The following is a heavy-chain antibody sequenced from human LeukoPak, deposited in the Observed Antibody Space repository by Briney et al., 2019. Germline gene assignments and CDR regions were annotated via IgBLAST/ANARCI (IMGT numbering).Heavy chain of an antibody. D-gene: IGHD3-3*01. CDR3: ATGSRFLEWLPIY. V-gene: IGHV1-69-2*01. CDR1: GYTFTDYY. CDR2: VDPEDGET. J-gene: IGHJ4*02. Sequence: ASVKVSCKVSGYTFTDYYMHWVQQAPGKGLEWMVLVDPEDGETIYAEKFQGRVTITADTSTDTAYMELSSLRSEDTAVYYCATGSRFLEWLPIYWGRGTLVTVSS.